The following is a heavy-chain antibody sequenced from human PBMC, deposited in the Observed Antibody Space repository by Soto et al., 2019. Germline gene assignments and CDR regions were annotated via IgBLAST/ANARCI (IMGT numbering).Heavy chain of an antibody. J-gene: IGHJ4*02. CDR1: GYTFTSYG. V-gene: IGHV1-18*01. Sequence: ASVKVSCKASGYTFTSYGISWVRQAPGQGLEWMGWISAYNGDTNHAQRLQGRVTMTTDTSTSTVNMELRSLRSDDTAVYYCARDRSSMITFGGVTVLDYWGQGTLVTVS. D-gene: IGHD3-16*01. CDR2: ISAYNGDT. CDR3: ARDRSSMITFGGVTVLDY.